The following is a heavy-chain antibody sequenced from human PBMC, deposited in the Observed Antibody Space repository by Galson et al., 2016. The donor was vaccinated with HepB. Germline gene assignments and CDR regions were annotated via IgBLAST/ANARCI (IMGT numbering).Heavy chain of an antibody. Sequence: SLRLSCAASGFTFSSYGIHWVRQAPGKGLEWLAIISYDGSSKYYADSVKGRFTISRDNSKNTLFLQMNSLRGDDTALYYCAKTLRKYFAYPPTPVFDYGGQGALVTVSP. D-gene: IGHD1-14*01. CDR1: GFTFSSYG. J-gene: IGHJ4*02. CDR2: ISYDGSSK. CDR3: AKTLRKYFAYPPTPVFDY. V-gene: IGHV3-30*18.